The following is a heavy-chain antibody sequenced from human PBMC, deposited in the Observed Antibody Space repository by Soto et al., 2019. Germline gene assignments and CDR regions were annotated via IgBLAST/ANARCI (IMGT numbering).Heavy chain of an antibody. CDR2: ISYDGSNK. CDR3: AKINWCSGWYMCNTVFAGKDY. Sequence: PGGSLRLSCAASGFTFSSYGMHWVRQAPGKGLEWVAVISYDGSNKYYADSVKGRFTISRDNSKNTLYLQMNSLRAEDTAVYYCAKINWCSGWYMCNTVFAGKDYWGQGTLVTVSS. CDR1: GFTFSSYG. J-gene: IGHJ4*02. D-gene: IGHD6-19*01. V-gene: IGHV3-30*18.